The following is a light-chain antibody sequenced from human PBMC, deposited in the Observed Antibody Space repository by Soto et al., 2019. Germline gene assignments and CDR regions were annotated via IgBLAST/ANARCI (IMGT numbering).Light chain of an antibody. CDR1: QDIKSW. V-gene: IGKV1-9*01. Sequence: DTQMTQSPSSLSASVGDRVTITCRASQDIKSWLTWYQQKPGKAPKLLIYTASTLESGVPSRFRGSGSGTEFTLTISRLQPEDFATYYCQQLDRYPSTFGGGTKVDIK. J-gene: IGKJ4*01. CDR2: TAS. CDR3: QQLDRYPST.